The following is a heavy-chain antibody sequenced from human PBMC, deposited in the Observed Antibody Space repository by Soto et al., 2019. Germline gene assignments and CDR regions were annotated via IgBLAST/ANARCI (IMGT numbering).Heavy chain of an antibody. CDR1: GFTFRNYA. J-gene: IGHJ4*02. D-gene: IGHD6-13*01. Sequence: QVQLVESGGGVVQPGRSLRLSCAASGFTFRNYAMDWVRQAPGKGLEWVAVISYDGTNKYYADSVKGRFTISRDNSKTTLPLQMNSLRAEDTAVYYCARGDSNSWSDYWGQGTLVTVSS. CDR2: ISYDGTNK. V-gene: IGHV3-30*01. CDR3: ARGDSNSWSDY.